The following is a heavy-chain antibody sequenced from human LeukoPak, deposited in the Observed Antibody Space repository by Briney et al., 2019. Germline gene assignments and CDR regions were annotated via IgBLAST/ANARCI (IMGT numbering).Heavy chain of an antibody. Sequence: GRSLRLSCAASGFTFSSYGMHGVRQAPGKGREGVADMWYDGSNKYYADSVKGRFTISRDNSKNTLYLQMNSLRAEDTAVYYCAKDWKSRIAAAAPSDYWGQGTLVTVSS. CDR3: AKDWKSRIAAAAPSDY. D-gene: IGHD6-13*01. J-gene: IGHJ4*02. CDR1: GFTFSSYG. CDR2: MWYDGSNK. V-gene: IGHV3-33*06.